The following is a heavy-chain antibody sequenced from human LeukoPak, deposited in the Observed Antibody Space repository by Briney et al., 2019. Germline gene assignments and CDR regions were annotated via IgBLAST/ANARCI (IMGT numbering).Heavy chain of an antibody. CDR2: IIPIFGTA. V-gene: IGHV1-69*06. CDR3: AQLRVSGSYYYYMDV. J-gene: IGHJ6*03. CDR1: GGTFSSYA. Sequence: SVKVSCKASGGTFSSYAISWVRQAPGQGLEWMGGIIPIFGTANYAQKFQGRVTITADKSTSTAYMELSSLRAEDTAVYYCAQLRVSGSYYYYMDVWGKGTTVTVSS. D-gene: IGHD3-10*01.